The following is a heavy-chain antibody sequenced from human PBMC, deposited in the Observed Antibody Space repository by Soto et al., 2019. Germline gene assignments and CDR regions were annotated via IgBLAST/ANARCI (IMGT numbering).Heavy chain of an antibody. V-gene: IGHV3-23*01. CDR2: ISGSGGST. J-gene: IGHJ4*02. CDR1: GFTFSSYA. CDR3: AKVGHTVPAAIYVEDY. D-gene: IGHD2-2*01. Sequence: PGGSLRLSCAASGFTFSSYAMSLVRQAPGKGLEWVSAISGSGGSTYYADSVKGRFTISRDNSKNTLYLQMNSLRAEDTAVYYCAKVGHTVPAAIYVEDYWGQGTLVTVSP.